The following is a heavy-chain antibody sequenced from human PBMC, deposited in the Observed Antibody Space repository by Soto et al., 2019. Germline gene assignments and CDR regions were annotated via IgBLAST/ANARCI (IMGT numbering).Heavy chain of an antibody. CDR2: IYYSGST. V-gene: IGHV4-39*01. Sequence: QLQLQESGPGLVKPSETLSLTCTVSGGSISSSSYYWGWIRQPPGKGLEWIGSIYYSGSTYYNPPXXXRXALPVDTSKTQFSLKLRSVTAADTAVYYCASPKIAFYNWFDPWGQGTLVTVSS. CDR1: GGSISSSSYY. D-gene: IGHD3-3*02. CDR3: ASPKIAFYNWFDP. J-gene: IGHJ5*02.